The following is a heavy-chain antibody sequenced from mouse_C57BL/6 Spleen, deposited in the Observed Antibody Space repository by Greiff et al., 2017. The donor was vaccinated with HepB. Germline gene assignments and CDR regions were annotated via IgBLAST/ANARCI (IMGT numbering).Heavy chain of an antibody. CDR2: IYPGDGDT. V-gene: IGHV1-82*01. CDR3: ASSSPRFDY. J-gene: IGHJ2*01. CDR1: GYAFSSSW. D-gene: IGHD1-1*01. Sequence: VKLQESGPELVKPGASVKISCKASGYAFSSSWMNWVEQRPGKGLEWIGRIYPGDGDTNYNGKFKGKATLTADKSSSTAYMQLSSLTSEDSAVYFCASSSPRFDYWGQGTTLTVSS.